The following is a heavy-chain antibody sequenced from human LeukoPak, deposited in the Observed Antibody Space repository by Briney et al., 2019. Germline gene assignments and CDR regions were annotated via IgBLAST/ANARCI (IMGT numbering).Heavy chain of an antibody. J-gene: IGHJ4*02. CDR2: IYYTGST. Sequence: SETLSLTCTVSGGSVSSGSYYWCWIRQPPGKGLEWIGYIYYTGSTNYNPSLKSRVTISIDTSKNQFSLKLTSVTAADTAVYYCARYGYYDSSGTLDYWGQGTLVTVSS. CDR3: ARYGYYDSSGTLDY. CDR1: GGSVSSGSYY. V-gene: IGHV4-61*01. D-gene: IGHD3-22*01.